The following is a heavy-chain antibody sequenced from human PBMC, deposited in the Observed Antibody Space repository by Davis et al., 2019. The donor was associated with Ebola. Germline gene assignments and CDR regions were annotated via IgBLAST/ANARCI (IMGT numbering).Heavy chain of an antibody. D-gene: IGHD4-11*01. CDR3: ARASTVTPFDY. V-gene: IGHV4-34*01. CDR2: IKHSGGT. CDR1: VGSFSDHY. Sequence: SETLSLTCAVYVGSFSDHYWSWIRQPPGKGLEWIGEIKHSGGTNYNPSLKSRVTISVDTSKNQFSLKLSSVTAADTAVYYCARASTVTPFDYWGQGTLVTVSS. J-gene: IGHJ4*02.